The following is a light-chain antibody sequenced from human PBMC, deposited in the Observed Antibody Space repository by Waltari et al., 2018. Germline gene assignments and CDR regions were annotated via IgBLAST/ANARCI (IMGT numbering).Light chain of an antibody. CDR3: ATWDDSLNGVV. CDR1: RSNIGSNT. CDR2: INN. J-gene: IGLJ3*02. V-gene: IGLV1-44*01. Sequence: QSVLTQPPSASGTPGQRVTISCSGSRSNIGSNTVNWYQHLPGTAPKLLISINNQRPSWVPDRVSGSKSGTSASLAISGLQSEDEADYYCATWDDSLNGVVFGGGTKLTV.